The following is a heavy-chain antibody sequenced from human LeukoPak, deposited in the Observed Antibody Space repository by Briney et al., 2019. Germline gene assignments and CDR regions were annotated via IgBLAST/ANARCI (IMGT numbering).Heavy chain of an antibody. J-gene: IGHJ6*02. CDR2: IYYDGRT. CDR3: ARRSHCTGGSCYPV. Sequence: SETLSLTCTVSGDSMTSSTHYWVWIRQPPGKGLEWIGSIYYDGRTYYSPSLKSRVTISQDTSKNQFSLKVISVTAADTAVYHCARRSHCTGGSCYPVWGQGTTVTVSS. D-gene: IGHD2-15*01. V-gene: IGHV4-39*01. CDR1: GDSMTSSTHY.